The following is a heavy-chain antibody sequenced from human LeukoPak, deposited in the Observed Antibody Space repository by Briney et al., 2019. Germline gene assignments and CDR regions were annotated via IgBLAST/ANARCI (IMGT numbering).Heavy chain of an antibody. CDR3: AREVYYYASSGSPPGD. CDR1: GFTFSSYS. CDR2: ISSSSSYI. D-gene: IGHD3-22*01. J-gene: IGHJ4*02. Sequence: GGSLRLSCAASGFTFSSYSMNWVRQAPGKGLEWVSSISSSSSYIYYADSVKGRFTISRDNAKNSLYLQMNSLRAEDTAVYYCAREVYYYASSGSPPGDWGQGTLVTVSS. V-gene: IGHV3-21*01.